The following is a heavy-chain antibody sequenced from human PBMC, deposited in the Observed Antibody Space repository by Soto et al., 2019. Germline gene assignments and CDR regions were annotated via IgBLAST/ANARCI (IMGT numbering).Heavy chain of an antibody. CDR2: ISAYNGNT. CDR1: RYGKTCRG. V-gene: IGHV1-18*01. CDR3: ARQEMTPAAFDI. J-gene: IGHJ3*02. Sequence: RYGKTCRGRSSPRHAPGQGLEWMGWISAYNGNTNYAQKLQGRVTMTTDTSTSTAYMELRSLRSDDTAVYYCARQEMTPAAFDIWGQGTMVTVSS.